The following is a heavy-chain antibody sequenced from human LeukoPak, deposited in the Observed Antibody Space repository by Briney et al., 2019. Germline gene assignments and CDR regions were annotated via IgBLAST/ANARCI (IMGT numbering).Heavy chain of an antibody. CDR1: GYTFTSYD. Sequence: ASVKVSCKASGYTFTSYDINWVRQATGQGLEWMGWMDPNSGNTGYAQKFQGRVTMTRNTSISTAYMELSSLRSEDTAVYYCARGFFDCSSTSCYRDYWGQGTLVTVSP. D-gene: IGHD2-2*02. CDR3: ARGFFDCSSTSCYRDY. CDR2: MDPNSGNT. J-gene: IGHJ4*02. V-gene: IGHV1-8*01.